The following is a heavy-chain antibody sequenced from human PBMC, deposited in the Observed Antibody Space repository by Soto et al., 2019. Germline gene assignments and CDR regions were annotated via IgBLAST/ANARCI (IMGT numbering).Heavy chain of an antibody. J-gene: IGHJ6*02. CDR2: IIPIVGTG. V-gene: IGHV1-69*01. CDR1: GGTFSNYA. CDR3: ARVVILVPTASTHYYYHMDV. D-gene: IGHD2-2*01. Sequence: QVQLVQSGAEVRKPGSSVTVSCKASGGTFSNYAISWVRQAPGQGLEWMGGIIPIVGTGSYAQKFQGRVTITADEPTTTAYMELSSLRFEDTAVYYCARVVILVPTASTHYYYHMDVXXPGXXVXVSS.